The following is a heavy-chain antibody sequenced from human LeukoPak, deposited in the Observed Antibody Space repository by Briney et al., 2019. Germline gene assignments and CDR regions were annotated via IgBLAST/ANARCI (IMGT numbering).Heavy chain of an antibody. CDR3: ARSNARDGYNFGY. CDR2: FYYSGAT. V-gene: IGHV4-59*08. J-gene: IGHJ4*02. Sequence: PSETLSLTCTVSGGSITSSYWSWLRQPPGKGLQWIGYFYYSGATNYNPSLKSRVTISIDTSETQLSLKMTSMTAADTAVYYCARSNARDGYNFGYWGQGTLVTVSS. CDR1: GGSITSSY. D-gene: IGHD5-24*01.